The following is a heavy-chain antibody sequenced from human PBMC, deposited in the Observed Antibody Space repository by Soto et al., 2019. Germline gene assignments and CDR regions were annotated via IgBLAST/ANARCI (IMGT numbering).Heavy chain of an antibody. Sequence: EVQLLESGGGLVQPGGSLRLSCAASGFTFSTYAMSWVRQAPGKGLVWVSAISGSGGSTFYADSVKGRFTISRDNSMNTLYLQMNSLRTEDTAVYYCAHPRGFGVFDAYDIWGQLTMVTVSS. D-gene: IGHD3-10*01. CDR2: ISGSGGST. CDR1: GFTFSTYA. CDR3: AHPRGFGVFDAYDI. V-gene: IGHV3-23*01. J-gene: IGHJ3*02.